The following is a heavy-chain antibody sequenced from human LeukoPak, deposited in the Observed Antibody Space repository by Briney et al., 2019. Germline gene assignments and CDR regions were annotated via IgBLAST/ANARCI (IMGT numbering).Heavy chain of an antibody. CDR2: LNGGRT. D-gene: IGHD2-2*03. CDR3: VKEVTGYGYIDY. CDR1: GFTFSNYA. J-gene: IGHJ4*02. V-gene: IGHV3-23*01. Sequence: PGGSLRLSCVASGFTFSNYAMSWVRQAPGEGLEWIAALNGGRTFFQDSVRGRFTISRDNSKNTLYLQLNSLRGDDTAVYCVKEVTGYGYIDYWGRGTLVTVSS.